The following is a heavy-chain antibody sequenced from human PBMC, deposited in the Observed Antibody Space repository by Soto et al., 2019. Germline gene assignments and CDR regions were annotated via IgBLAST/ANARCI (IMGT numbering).Heavy chain of an antibody. J-gene: IGHJ4*02. CDR2: MNPNSGNT. D-gene: IGHD5-12*01. V-gene: IGHV1-8*01. CDR3: AREVRGCDHSSFDY. CDR1: AYTFTSYD. Sequence: GASVKVSCKASAYTFTSYDINWVRQATGQGLEWMGWMNPNSGNTGYAQKFQGRVTMTRDTSISTSYMELSSLRSEDTAVYYCAREVRGCDHSSFDYWGQGTLVTVSS.